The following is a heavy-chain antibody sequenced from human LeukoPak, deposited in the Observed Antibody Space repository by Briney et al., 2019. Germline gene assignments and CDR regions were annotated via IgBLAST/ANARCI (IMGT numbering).Heavy chain of an antibody. Sequence: GLSLRLSYAASGLTVSSNYKSWVHQAPGNGLEWGSVIYRGGSTYYADSVKGRFTISRENSKNTLCLQMNSLRAEDTAVYYCARYYYDSSGYYYEYFDYWGQGTLVTVSS. CDR2: IYRGGST. CDR1: GLTVSSNY. D-gene: IGHD3-22*01. V-gene: IGHV3-53*01. CDR3: ARYYYDSSGYYYEYFDY. J-gene: IGHJ4*02.